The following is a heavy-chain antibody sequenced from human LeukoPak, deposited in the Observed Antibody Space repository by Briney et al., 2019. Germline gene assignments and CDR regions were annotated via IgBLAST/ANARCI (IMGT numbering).Heavy chain of an antibody. CDR3: ARAYCSSTSCYHDAFDI. J-gene: IGHJ3*02. CDR2: ISAYSGNT. D-gene: IGHD2-2*01. CDR1: GYTFTSYG. Sequence: ASVKVSCKASGYTFTSYGISWVRQAPGQGLEWMGWISAYSGNTNYAQKLQGRVTMTTDTSTSTAYMELRSLRSDDTAVYYCARAYCSSTSCYHDAFDIWGQGTMVTVSS. V-gene: IGHV1-18*01.